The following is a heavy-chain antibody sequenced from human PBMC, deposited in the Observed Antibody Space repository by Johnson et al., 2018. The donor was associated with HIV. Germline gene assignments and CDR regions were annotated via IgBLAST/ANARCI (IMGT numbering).Heavy chain of an antibody. J-gene: IGHJ3*02. CDR3: ARVKSYGNWGSRKGGRESRAAFDI. V-gene: IGHV3-11*04. D-gene: IGHD7-27*01. Sequence: QVQLVESGGGLIQPGGSLRLSCAASGFTFSDYYMSWIRQAPGKGLEWVAYISSSGSTKYYADSVKGRFTISRDNSKNTLYLQMNSLRAEDTAVYYCARVKSYGNWGSRKGGRESRAAFDIWGQGTMVTVSS. CDR2: ISSSGSTK. CDR1: GFTFSDYY.